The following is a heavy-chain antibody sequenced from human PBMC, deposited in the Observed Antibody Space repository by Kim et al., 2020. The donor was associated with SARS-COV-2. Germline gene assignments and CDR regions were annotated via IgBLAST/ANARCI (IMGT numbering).Heavy chain of an antibody. V-gene: IGHV4-34*01. J-gene: IGHJ6*02. CDR3: ARLRVQCVINFPGVYYFYYYGMYV. CDR2: INHSGST. Sequence: SETLSLTCAVYGGSFSGYYWSWIRQPPGKGLEWIGEINHSGSTNYNPSLKSRVTISVDTSKNQFSLKLSSVTAADTAVYYCARLRVQCVINFPGVYYFYYYGMYVWGRETTVSVSS. CDR1: GGSFSGYY. D-gene: IGHD3-10*01.